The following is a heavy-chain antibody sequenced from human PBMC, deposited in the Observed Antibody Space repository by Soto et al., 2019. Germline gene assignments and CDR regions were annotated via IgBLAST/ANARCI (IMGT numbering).Heavy chain of an antibody. CDR1: GASISSGGYY. J-gene: IGHJ6*02. V-gene: IGHV4-31*03. Sequence: SETPSLSRTVSGASISSGGYYWSWIRQHQGKGLEWIGYIYYSGSTYYNPSLKSRVTISVDTSKNQFSLKLSSVTAADTAVYYCASRGYSYGFSLGMDVWGQGTTVTVS. CDR3: ASRGYSYGFSLGMDV. CDR2: IYYSGST. D-gene: IGHD5-18*01.